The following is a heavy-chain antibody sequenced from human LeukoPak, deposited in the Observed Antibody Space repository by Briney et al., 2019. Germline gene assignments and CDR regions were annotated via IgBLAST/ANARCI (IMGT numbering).Heavy chain of an antibody. CDR3: AVGYYDFWSGYPKQYYYYYYMDV. V-gene: IGHV1-69*13. D-gene: IGHD3-3*01. J-gene: IGHJ6*03. CDR1: GGTFISYA. Sequence: SVKVSCKASGGTFISYAISWVRQAPGQGLEWMGRIIPIFGTANYAQKFHGRVTITADESTSTAYMELSSLRSEDTAVYYCAVGYYDFWSGYPKQYYYYYYMDVWGKGTTVTVSS. CDR2: IIPIFGTA.